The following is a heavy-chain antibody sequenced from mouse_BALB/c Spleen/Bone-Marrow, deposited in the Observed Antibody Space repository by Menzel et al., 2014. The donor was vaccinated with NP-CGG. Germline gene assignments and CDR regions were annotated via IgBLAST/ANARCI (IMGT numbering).Heavy chain of an antibody. D-gene: IGHD3-1*01. J-gene: IGHJ3*01. CDR3: ARGKGSGYVWFAY. CDR1: GYTFTSYW. Sequence: QVHVKQSGAELAKPGASVKMSCKASGYTFTSYWMHWVKQRPGQGLEWIGYINPSTGYTEYNQTFKDKATLTADKSSSTAYMHLSSLTSEDSAVYYSARGKGSGYVWFAYWGQGTLVTVSA. V-gene: IGHV1-7*01. CDR2: INPSTGYT.